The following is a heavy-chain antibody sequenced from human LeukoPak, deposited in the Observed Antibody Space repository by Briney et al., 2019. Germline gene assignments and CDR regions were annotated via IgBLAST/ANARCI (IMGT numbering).Heavy chain of an antibody. V-gene: IGHV3-9*01. CDR3: AKGVRSSDCGGDCYYDY. D-gene: IGHD2-21*02. CDR2: ISWNSGSI. CDR1: GFTFDDYA. J-gene: IGHJ4*02. Sequence: PGRSLRLSCAASGFTFDDYAMHWVRQAPGKGLEWVSGISWNSGSIGYADSVKGRFTISRDNAKNSLYLQMNSLRAEDTALYYCAKGVRSSDCGGDCYYDYWGQGTLVTVSS.